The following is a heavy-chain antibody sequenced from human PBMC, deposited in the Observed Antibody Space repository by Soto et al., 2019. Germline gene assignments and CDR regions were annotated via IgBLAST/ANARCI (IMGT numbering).Heavy chain of an antibody. CDR2: IYSGGST. V-gene: IGHV3-66*01. D-gene: IGHD6-13*01. CDR1: GFTVSSNY. Sequence: SGGSLRLSCAASGFTVSSNYMSWVRQAPGKGLEWVSVIYSGGSTYYTDSVKGRFTISRDNSKNTLYLQMNSLRAEDTAVYYCAKDQGSSWYEIDYWGQGPLVTVSS. CDR3: AKDQGSSWYEIDY. J-gene: IGHJ4*02.